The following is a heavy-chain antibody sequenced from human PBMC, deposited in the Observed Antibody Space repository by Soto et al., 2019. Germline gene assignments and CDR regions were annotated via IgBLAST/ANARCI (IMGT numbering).Heavy chain of an antibody. D-gene: IGHD2-15*01. CDR3: ASLKLGYCSGGSCDN. Sequence: GESLKISCKGSGYSFTNNWISCVRQMPGKGLEWMGRIDPSDSYTNYSPSFQGHVTISADKSISTAYLQWSSLKASDTARYYCASLKLGYCSGGSCDNWGQGTLVTVSS. J-gene: IGHJ4*02. CDR2: IDPSDSYT. CDR1: GYSFTNNW. V-gene: IGHV5-10-1*01.